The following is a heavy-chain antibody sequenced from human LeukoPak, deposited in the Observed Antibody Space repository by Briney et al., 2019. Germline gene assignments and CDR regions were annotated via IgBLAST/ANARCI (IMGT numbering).Heavy chain of an antibody. CDR2: IYSGGST. CDR3: ARDRYDFWSGYYES. J-gene: IGHJ5*02. V-gene: IGHV3-66*02. CDR1: GFTFNYFW. Sequence: GGSLRHSCAASGFTFNYFWLHWVRQVPGKGREWVAVIYSGGSTYYADSVNGRFTISRDNSKNTLYLQMSSLRAEDTAVYYCARDRYDFWSGYYESWGQGTMVTVAS. D-gene: IGHD3-3*01.